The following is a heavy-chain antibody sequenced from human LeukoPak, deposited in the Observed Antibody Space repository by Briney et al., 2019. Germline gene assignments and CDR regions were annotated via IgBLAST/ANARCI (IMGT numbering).Heavy chain of an antibody. V-gene: IGHV4-39*07. Sequence: SETLSLTCTVSGGSISSSSYYWGWIRQPPGKGLEWIGSIYYSGSTYYNPSLKSRVTISVDTSKNQFSLKLSSVTAADTAVYYCARDGEYSSPRYYYYMDVWGKGTTVTVSS. CDR3: ARDGEYSSPRYYYYMDV. J-gene: IGHJ6*03. D-gene: IGHD6-6*01. CDR1: GGSISSSSYY. CDR2: IYYSGST.